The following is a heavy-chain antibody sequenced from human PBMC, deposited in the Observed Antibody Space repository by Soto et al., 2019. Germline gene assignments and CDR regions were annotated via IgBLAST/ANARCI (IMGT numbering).Heavy chain of an antibody. CDR2: ISAYNGNT. V-gene: IGHV1-18*01. Sequence: ASVKVSCKASGYTFTSYGISWVRQAPGQGLEWMGWISAYNGNTNYAQKLQGRVTMTTDTSTSTAYMELRSLRSDDTAVYYCATKPRQLVPLYYGMDVWGQGPTVTVSS. CDR1: GYTFTSYG. D-gene: IGHD6-13*01. CDR3: ATKPRQLVPLYYGMDV. J-gene: IGHJ6*02.